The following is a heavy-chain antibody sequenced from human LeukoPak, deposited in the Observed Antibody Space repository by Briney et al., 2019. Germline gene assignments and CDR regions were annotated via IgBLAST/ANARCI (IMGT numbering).Heavy chain of an antibody. V-gene: IGHV1-2*02. CDR2: INPNSGGT. D-gene: IGHD2-2*01. CDR1: GYTFTGYY. CDR3: ARESQLYCSSTSCKSYNWFDP. Sequence: ASVTVSYKASGYTFTGYYMHWVRQAPGQGLEWMGWINPNSGGTNYAQKFQGRVTMTRDTSISTAYMELSRLRSDDTAVYYCARESQLYCSSTSCKSYNWFDPWGQGTLVTVSS. J-gene: IGHJ5*02.